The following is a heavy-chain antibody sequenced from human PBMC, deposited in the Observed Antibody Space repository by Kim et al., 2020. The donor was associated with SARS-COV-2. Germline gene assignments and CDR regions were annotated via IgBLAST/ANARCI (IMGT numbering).Heavy chain of an antibody. CDR1: GFTFGDYG. V-gene: IGHV3-49*04. J-gene: IGHJ6*02. CDR2: IRSKAYGGTT. D-gene: IGHD6-19*01. CDR3: SRHSRSSGWSSYGMDV. Sequence: GGSLRLSCTASGFTFGDYGTSWVRQAPGKGLEWVGFIRSKAYGGTTEYAASVKGRFTISRDDSKSIAYLQMNSLKTEDTAVYYCSRHSRSSGWSSYGMDVWGQGTTVTVSS.